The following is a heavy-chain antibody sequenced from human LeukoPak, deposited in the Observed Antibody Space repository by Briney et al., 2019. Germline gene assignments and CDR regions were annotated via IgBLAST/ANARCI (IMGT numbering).Heavy chain of an antibody. V-gene: IGHV4-59*01. Sequence: GSLRLSCEGSGYTFSSYAMHWVRQAPGKGLEWIGYIYYSGSTNYNPSLKSRVTISVDTSKNQFSLKLSSVTAADTAVYYCAREALNAYDSSGYYAWGQGTLVTVSS. CDR1: GYTFSSYA. J-gene: IGHJ4*02. CDR2: IYYSGST. D-gene: IGHD3-22*01. CDR3: AREALNAYDSSGYYA.